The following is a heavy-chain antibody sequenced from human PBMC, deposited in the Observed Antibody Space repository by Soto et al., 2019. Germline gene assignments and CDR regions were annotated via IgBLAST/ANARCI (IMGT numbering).Heavy chain of an antibody. V-gene: IGHV3-23*01. Sequence: EGQLLQSGGDLVQPGGSLRLSCAGSGLTLRSYAMTWIRQTPERGLEWVSTISGRSAVPSYADSVNGRFTVSRDNSKNTLYLQMNSLRPDDTAIYDCAKGGPFTGGFDPWGQGTLVTVSA. J-gene: IGHJ5*02. CDR1: GLTLRSYA. CDR2: ISGRSAVP. CDR3: AKGGPFTGGFDP. D-gene: IGHD3-16*01.